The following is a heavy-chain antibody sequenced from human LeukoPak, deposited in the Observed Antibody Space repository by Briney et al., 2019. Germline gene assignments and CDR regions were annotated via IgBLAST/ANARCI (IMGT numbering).Heavy chain of an antibody. V-gene: IGHV4-34*01. CDR2: INESGST. Sequence: PSETLSLTCAVFGGSFSGYFWSWIRQPPGKGREWIGEINESGSTNYNPSLKSRVTISIDTSKNHFSLKLSSVTAADPAIYYCASTRGRRYFDYWGQGTLATVSS. CDR1: GGSFSGYF. J-gene: IGHJ4*02. CDR3: ASTRGRRYFDY.